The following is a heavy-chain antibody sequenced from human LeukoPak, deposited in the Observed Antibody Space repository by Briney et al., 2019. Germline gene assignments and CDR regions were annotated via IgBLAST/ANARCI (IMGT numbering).Heavy chain of an antibody. J-gene: IGHJ5*02. V-gene: IGHV3-53*01. Sequence: GGSLRLSCAASGLTVSSSYMSWVRQAPGKGLEWVSIIYNDGSTYYADSMKGRFTISRDNSKNTLYLQVNSLRAEDTAMYYCASYAAAGTALFDPWGQGTLVTVSS. CDR1: GLTVSSSY. CDR3: ASYAAAGTALFDP. CDR2: IYNDGST. D-gene: IGHD6-13*01.